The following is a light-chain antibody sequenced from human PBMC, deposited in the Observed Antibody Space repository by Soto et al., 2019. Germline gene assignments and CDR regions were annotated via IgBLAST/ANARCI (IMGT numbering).Light chain of an antibody. CDR2: DVS. CDR1: SSDVGAYDY. CDR3: SSYTSNIFV. J-gene: IGLJ1*01. Sequence: QSVLTQPHSASGSPGQSVTISCTRTSSDVGAYDYVSWYQHHPGKAPKLIIYDVSRRPSGVPDRFSGSKSGNTASLTVSGLQTEDEAEYYCSSYTSNIFVFGSGTKVTVL. V-gene: IGLV2-8*01.